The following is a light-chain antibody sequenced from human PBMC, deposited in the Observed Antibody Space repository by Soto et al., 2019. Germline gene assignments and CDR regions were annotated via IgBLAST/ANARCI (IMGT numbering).Light chain of an antibody. J-gene: IGLJ2*01. Sequence: QPVLTQSPSTSASLGASVKLTCTLSSGHSSYAIAWHQQQPERGPRYLMKLNSDGSHNKGDGIPDRFSGSSSGAERYLTISSLQSEYEADYYCLTWGTGIQVFGGGTKVTVL. CDR2: LNSDGSH. V-gene: IGLV4-69*01. CDR1: SGHSSYA. CDR3: LTWGTGIQV.